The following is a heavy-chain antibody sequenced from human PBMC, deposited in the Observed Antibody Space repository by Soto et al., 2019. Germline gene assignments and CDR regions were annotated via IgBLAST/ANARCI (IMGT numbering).Heavy chain of an antibody. CDR2: FYYSGST. V-gene: IGHV4-31*03. CDR3: ARAGAVTLSDF. CDR1: GGSISTGGYY. J-gene: IGHJ4*02. Sequence: SETLSLTCTVSGGSISTGGYYWNWIRQHPGKGLEWIGYFYYSGSTYYNPSLKSRVTISVNTSKNQFSLKLSSVTAADTAVYYCARAGAVTLSDFWGQGTLVTASS. D-gene: IGHD2-15*01.